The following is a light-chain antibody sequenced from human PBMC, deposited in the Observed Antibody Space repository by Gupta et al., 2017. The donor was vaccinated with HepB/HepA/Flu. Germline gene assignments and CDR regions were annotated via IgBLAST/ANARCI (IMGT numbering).Light chain of an antibody. CDR1: VQCRGRYD. CDR2: GNN. Sequence: QSVLTQPPSVSGAPRAKRHHLLHWEQVQCRGRYDVHWYQQVPGTVPKLLVFGNNNRPSGVPDRFSGSESGTSASLAITGLLAEDEADYYCQSYDSRLSGLVFGGGTKLTVL. V-gene: IGLV1-40*01. J-gene: IGLJ2*01. CDR3: QSYDSRLSGLV.